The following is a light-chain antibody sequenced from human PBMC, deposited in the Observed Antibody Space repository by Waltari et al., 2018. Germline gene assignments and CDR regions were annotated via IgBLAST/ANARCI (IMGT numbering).Light chain of an antibody. V-gene: IGLV2-14*01. CDR3: SSYTSIIPPFL. CDR2: DVS. CDR1: SSDLGGYSF. Sequence: QSALPQPASVSGSPGQSITIPCTSSSSDLGGYSFVSWYQQHPGKAPKLMIYDVSHRPSGVSNRFSGSKSGNTASLTISGLQPEDEADYYCSSYTSIIPPFLFGTGTKVTVL. J-gene: IGLJ1*01.